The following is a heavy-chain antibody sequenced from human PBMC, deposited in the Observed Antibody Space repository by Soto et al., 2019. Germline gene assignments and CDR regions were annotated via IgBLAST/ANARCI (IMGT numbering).Heavy chain of an antibody. Sequence: QVPLVQSGAEVKKPGASVKVSCKASGYTFTSYGISWVRQAPGQGLEWMGWISAYNGNTNYAQKLQGRVTMTTDTSTSTGYMELRSLRSDDTAVYYGAREGHAGGGDDAFDIWGQGTMVTVSS. CDR3: AREGHAGGGDDAFDI. D-gene: IGHD3-16*01. CDR2: ISAYNGNT. J-gene: IGHJ3*02. CDR1: GYTFTSYG. V-gene: IGHV1-18*01.